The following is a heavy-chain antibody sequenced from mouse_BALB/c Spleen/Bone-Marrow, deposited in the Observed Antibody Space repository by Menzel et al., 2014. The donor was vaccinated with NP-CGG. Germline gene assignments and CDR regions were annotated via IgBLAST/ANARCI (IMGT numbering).Heavy chain of an antibody. Sequence: VQLQQSGPGLVQPSQSLSITCTVSGFSLTSYGVHWVRQSPGKGLEWLGVIWSGGNTDYNAAFISRLSISKDNSKSQVFFKMNSLQANATAIYYCARNLGDGYSFAYWGQGTLVTVSA. CDR1: GFSLTSYG. D-gene: IGHD2-3*01. CDR2: IWSGGNT. CDR3: ARNLGDGYSFAY. V-gene: IGHV2-2*02. J-gene: IGHJ3*01.